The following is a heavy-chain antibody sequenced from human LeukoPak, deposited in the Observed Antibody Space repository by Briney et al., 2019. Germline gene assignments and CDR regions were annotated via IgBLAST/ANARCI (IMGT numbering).Heavy chain of an antibody. Sequence: GGSLRLSCAASASTFSSSAMSWVRQAPGKGLEWVSAISAGADSTYYADSVQGRFTISRDNSKNTLHLQMSGLRAEDTAVYFCARGAYGDYDSWGQGTLVTVSS. CDR2: ISAGADST. J-gene: IGHJ5*01. D-gene: IGHD4-17*01. CDR3: ARGAYGDYDS. CDR1: ASTFSSSA. V-gene: IGHV3-23*01.